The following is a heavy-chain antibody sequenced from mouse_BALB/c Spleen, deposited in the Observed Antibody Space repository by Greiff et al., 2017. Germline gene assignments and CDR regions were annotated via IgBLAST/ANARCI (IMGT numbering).Heavy chain of an antibody. D-gene: IGHD1-1*01. Sequence: QVQLQQSGAELVKPGTSVKLSCKASGYNFTSYWINWVKLRPGQGLEWIGDIYPGSGSTNYNEKFKSKATLTVDTSSSTAYMQLSSLASEDSALYYCAAYYGSSSAWFAYWGQGTLVTVSA. CDR1: GYNFTSYW. CDR2: IYPGSGST. V-gene: IGHV1-55*01. CDR3: AAYYGSSSAWFAY. J-gene: IGHJ3*01.